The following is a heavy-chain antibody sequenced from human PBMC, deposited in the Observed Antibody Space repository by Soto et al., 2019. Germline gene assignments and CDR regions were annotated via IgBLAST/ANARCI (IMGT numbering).Heavy chain of an antibody. D-gene: IGHD7-27*01. CDR2: FYTSGNT. V-gene: IGHV4-4*07. CDR1: GGSVSSYY. CDR3: ASDSTGWFDP. J-gene: IGHJ5*02. Sequence: SWTLSVRCTVSGGSVSSYYWSWIRQPAGKGLEWIGRFYTSGNTNYNPSLKSRVTMSLDTSKNRFSLKLSSVTAADTAVYFCASDSTGWFDPWGQGTLVTVSS.